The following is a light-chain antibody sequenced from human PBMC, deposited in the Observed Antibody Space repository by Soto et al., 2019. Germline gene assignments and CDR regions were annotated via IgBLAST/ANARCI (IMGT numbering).Light chain of an antibody. CDR2: RDN. CDR1: SSNIERYY. Sequence: QPVLTQPPSASGTPGQRVTISCSGSSSNIERYYVYWYQQLPGTAPKLLIYRDNQRPSGVPDRFSGPKSGTSASLAISGLRSEDEADSYCAAWDDSLSGPVFGGGTKVTVL. V-gene: IGLV1-47*01. J-gene: IGLJ2*01. CDR3: AAWDDSLSGPV.